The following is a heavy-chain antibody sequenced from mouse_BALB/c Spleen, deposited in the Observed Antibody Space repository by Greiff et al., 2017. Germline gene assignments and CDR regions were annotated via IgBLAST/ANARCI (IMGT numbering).Heavy chain of an antibody. CDR3: ARGGSSFLYYAMDY. D-gene: IGHD1-1*01. J-gene: IGHJ4*01. V-gene: IGHV1-4*01. Sequence: VKLMESGAELARPGASVKMSCKASGYTFTSYTMHWVKQRPGQGLEWIGYINPSSGYTNYNQKFKDKATLTADKSSSTAYMQLSSLTSEDSAVYYCARGGSSFLYYAMDYWGQGTSVTVSS. CDR1: GYTFTSYT. CDR2: INPSSGYT.